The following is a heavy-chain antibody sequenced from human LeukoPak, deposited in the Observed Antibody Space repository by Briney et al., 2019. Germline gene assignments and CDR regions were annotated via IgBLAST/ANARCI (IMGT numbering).Heavy chain of an antibody. CDR3: ARIWSARDWFDP. D-gene: IGHD1-1*01. Sequence: GGSLRLSCEASGFTFSSYWMSWVRQAPGKGLEWVANIKTDGSEKYYVDSVKGRFTISRDDAKNSLYLHLTNLRAEDTATYFCARIWSARDWFDPWGQGT. J-gene: IGHJ5*02. CDR1: GFTFSSYW. V-gene: IGHV3-7*03. CDR2: IKTDGSEK.